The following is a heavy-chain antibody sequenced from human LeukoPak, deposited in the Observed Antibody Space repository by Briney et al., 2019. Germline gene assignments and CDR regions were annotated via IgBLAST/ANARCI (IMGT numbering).Heavy chain of an antibody. J-gene: IGHJ4*02. V-gene: IGHV1-2*02. D-gene: IGHD1-26*01. CDR1: GYTFTGYY. Sequence: ASVKVSCKASGYTFTGYYMHWVRQAPGQGLEWMGWINPNSGGTNYAQKFQGRVTMTRDTSISTAYMELSRLRPDDTAVYYCARDLVGATTFDYWGQGTLVTVSS. CDR2: INPNSGGT. CDR3: ARDLVGATTFDY.